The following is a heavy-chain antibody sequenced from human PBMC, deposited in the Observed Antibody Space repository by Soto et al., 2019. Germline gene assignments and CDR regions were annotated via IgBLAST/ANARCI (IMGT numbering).Heavy chain of an antibody. Sequence: ASVKVSCKASGGTFSSYTISWVRQAPGQGLEWMGRIIPILGIANYAQKFQGRVTITADKSTSTAYMELSSLRSEDTAVYYCARDRDVGVKTQGGYEYNWFDPWGQGTLVTVSS. CDR2: IIPILGIA. D-gene: IGHD1-26*01. V-gene: IGHV1-69*04. CDR3: ARDRDVGVKTQGGYEYNWFDP. CDR1: GGTFSSYT. J-gene: IGHJ5*02.